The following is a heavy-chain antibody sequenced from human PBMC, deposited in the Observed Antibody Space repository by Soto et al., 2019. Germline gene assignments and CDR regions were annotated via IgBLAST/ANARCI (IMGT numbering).Heavy chain of an antibody. CDR1: GYTFTSFG. Sequence: QVQLVQSGGEVKKPGASVKVSCKATGYTFTSFGISWVRQAPGQGLEWMGWISAYNGNTNYGQKLQGRVTMTTDTSTSTAYMELRSLTSDDTSVYYCARDRSMYYGMDVWGQGTTVTVSS. J-gene: IGHJ6*02. CDR2: ISAYNGNT. D-gene: IGHD2-8*01. CDR3: ARDRSMYYGMDV. V-gene: IGHV1-18*01.